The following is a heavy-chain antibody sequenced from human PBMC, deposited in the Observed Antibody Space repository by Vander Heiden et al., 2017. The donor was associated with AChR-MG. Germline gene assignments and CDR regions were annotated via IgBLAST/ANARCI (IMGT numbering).Heavy chain of an antibody. CDR3: ARDPGVTGTTRDYYYYGMDV. CDR2: ISSSGSTI. V-gene: IGHV3-11*01. Sequence: QVQLVESGGGLVKPGGSLRLYCAASGFTFSDYYMSWIRQAPGKGLEWVSYISSSGSTIYYADSVRGRFTISRDNAKNSLYLQMNSLRAEDTAVYYCARDPGVTGTTRDYYYYGMDVWGQGTTVTVSS. J-gene: IGHJ6*02. D-gene: IGHD1-20*01. CDR1: GFTFSDYY.